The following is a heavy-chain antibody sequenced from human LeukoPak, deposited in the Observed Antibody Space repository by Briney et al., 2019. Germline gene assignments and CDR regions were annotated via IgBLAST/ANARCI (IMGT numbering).Heavy chain of an antibody. CDR2: IYYTGST. CDR1: GDAINNYY. CDR3: ARTGGDCSSGLCYYAMDV. V-gene: IGHV4-59*01. D-gene: IGHD2-21*02. J-gene: IGHJ6*02. Sequence: PSETLSLICTVSGDAINNYYWSWIRQPPGKGLEWIGYIYYTGSTDYNPSLRSRVTLSIDMSKNQFSLRLSSVTAADTAVYYCARTGGDCSSGLCYYAMDVWGQGTTVTVS.